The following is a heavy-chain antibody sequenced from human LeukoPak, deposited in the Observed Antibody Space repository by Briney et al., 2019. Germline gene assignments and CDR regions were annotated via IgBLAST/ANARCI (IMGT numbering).Heavy chain of an antibody. CDR2: IYFNDDK. CDR3: AHSGIAVAGRGYCYFDL. J-gene: IGHJ2*01. Sequence: SGPTLVKPTQTLTLTCTFSGFSLSTSGVGVGWIRQPPGKALEWLALIYFNDDKRYSPSLKSRLTITKDTSKDQVVLTMTNMDPVDTATYYCAHSGIAVAGRGYCYFDLWGRGTLVTVSS. D-gene: IGHD6-19*01. CDR1: GFSLSTSGVG. V-gene: IGHV2-5*01.